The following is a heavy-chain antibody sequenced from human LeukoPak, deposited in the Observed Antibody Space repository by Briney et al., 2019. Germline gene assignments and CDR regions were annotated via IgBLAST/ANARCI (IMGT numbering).Heavy chain of an antibody. CDR2: IKQDGSEK. V-gene: IGHV3-7*01. Sequence: GGSLRLSCAASGFTFSSYWMSWVRQAPGKGLEWVANIKQDGSEKYYVDSVKGRFTISRDNAKNSLYLQMNSLRAEDTAVYYCARHNYDILTGPNPGYYFDYWGQGTLVTVSS. CDR1: GFTFSSYW. CDR3: ARHNYDILTGPNPGYYFDY. D-gene: IGHD3-9*01. J-gene: IGHJ4*02.